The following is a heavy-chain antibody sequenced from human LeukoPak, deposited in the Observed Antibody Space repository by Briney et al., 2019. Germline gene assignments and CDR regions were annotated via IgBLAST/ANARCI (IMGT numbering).Heavy chain of an antibody. Sequence: YAXSWVRQAPGKGLEWVSAISGSGGSTYYADSVKGRFTISRDNSKNTLYLQMNSLRAEDTAVYYCAKAVGTVETGYWGQGTLVTVSS. V-gene: IGHV3-23*01. CDR2: ISGSGGST. J-gene: IGHJ4*02. D-gene: IGHD4-23*01. CDR1: YA. CDR3: AKAVGTVETGY.